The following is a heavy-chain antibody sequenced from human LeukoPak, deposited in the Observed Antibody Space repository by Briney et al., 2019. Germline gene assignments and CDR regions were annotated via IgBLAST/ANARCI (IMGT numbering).Heavy chain of an antibody. D-gene: IGHD3-10*01. CDR1: GGSISSGDYY. Sequence: SQTLSLTCTVSGGSISSGDYYWSWIRQPPGTGLEWIGYIYYSGSTYYNPSLKSRVTISVDTSKNQFSLKLSSVTAADTAVYYCARESSGEYYFVYWGQGTLVTVSS. J-gene: IGHJ4*02. CDR3: ARESSGEYYFVY. V-gene: IGHV4-30-4*01. CDR2: IYYSGST.